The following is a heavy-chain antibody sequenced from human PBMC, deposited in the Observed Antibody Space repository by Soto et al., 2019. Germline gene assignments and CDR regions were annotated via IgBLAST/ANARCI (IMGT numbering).Heavy chain of an antibody. Sequence: TGGSLRLSCTGSGFTFGDFGMSWFRQAPRKGLEWLSFIRSKGYGGTTESAASVRGRFITSRDDSKSIAYLQMNSLKTEDTAVYYCASLTSWSQEYYYGMDVWGQGTTVTVSS. CDR2: IRSKGYGGTT. D-gene: IGHD2-2*01. V-gene: IGHV3-49*03. CDR1: GFTFGDFG. J-gene: IGHJ6*02. CDR3: ASLTSWSQEYYYGMDV.